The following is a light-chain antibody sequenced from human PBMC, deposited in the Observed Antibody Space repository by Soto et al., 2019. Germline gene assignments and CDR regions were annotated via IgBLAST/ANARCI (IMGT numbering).Light chain of an antibody. CDR2: EVS. V-gene: IGKV2-30*02. CDR3: MQGRHWPWT. J-gene: IGKJ1*01. Sequence: DVVMTQSPLSLPVTLGQPASISCRSSQSLIHSDGSTYLSWFQQRPGQSPRRLIYEVSDRDSGVPDRFSGSGSGADFTLKISRVEAEDVGVYYCMQGRHWPWTFGQGTEVEIK. CDR1: QSLIHSDGSTY.